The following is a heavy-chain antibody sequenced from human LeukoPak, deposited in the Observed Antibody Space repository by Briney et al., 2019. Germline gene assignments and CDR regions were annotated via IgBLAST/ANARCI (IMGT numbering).Heavy chain of an antibody. CDR1: GYTFTSYY. D-gene: IGHD4-17*01. CDR2: INPSGGST. J-gene: IGHJ4*02. V-gene: IGHV1-46*01. Sequence: ASVKVSCKASGYTFTSYYMHWVRQAPGQGLEWMGIINPSGGSTSYAQKFQGRVTMTRDTSTSTVYMELSSLRSEDTAVYYCTKDNSYGDYLDYWGQGTLVTVSS. CDR3: TKDNSYGDYLDY.